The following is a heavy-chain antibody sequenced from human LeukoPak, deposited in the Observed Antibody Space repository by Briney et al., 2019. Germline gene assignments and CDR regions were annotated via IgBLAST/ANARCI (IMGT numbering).Heavy chain of an antibody. CDR3: ATSYDNKIVPYDC. Sequence: SETLSLTCTVSGVSITSYKWSWLRQSPGKGLEWIGFISTSGRTDYNPSLTSRVSMSVDTSRSQVSLRLSSVTAEDTAVYYCATSYDNKIVPYDCWGQGILVTVSS. CDR1: GVSITSYK. D-gene: IGHD3-9*01. V-gene: IGHV4-4*09. CDR2: ISTSGRT. J-gene: IGHJ4*02.